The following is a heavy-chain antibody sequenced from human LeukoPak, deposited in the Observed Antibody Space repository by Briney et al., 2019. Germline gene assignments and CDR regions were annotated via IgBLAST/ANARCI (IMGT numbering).Heavy chain of an antibody. Sequence: GGSLRLSCAASGFTFSDYYMSWIRQAPGKGLEWVSYISSSGSTIYYADSVKGRFTISRDNAKNSLYLQTNSLRAEGTAVYYCARNGLWFGELVYYYYYMDVWGKGTTVTVSS. CDR1: GFTFSDYY. CDR3: ARNGLWFGELVYYYYYMDV. CDR2: ISSSGSTI. D-gene: IGHD3-10*01. J-gene: IGHJ6*03. V-gene: IGHV3-11*04.